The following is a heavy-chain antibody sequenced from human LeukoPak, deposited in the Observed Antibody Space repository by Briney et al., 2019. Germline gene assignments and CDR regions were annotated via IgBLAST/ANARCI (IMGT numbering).Heavy chain of an antibody. D-gene: IGHD2-2*01. CDR3: AKDLECSSTSCHPIRVYYYGMDV. CDR2: ISGSGGST. CDR1: GFTFSSYA. V-gene: IGHV3-23*01. Sequence: PGGSLRLSCAASGFTFSSYAMSWVRQAPGKGLEWVSAISGSGGSTYYADSVKGRFTISRDNSKNTLYLQMNSLRAEDTAVYYCAKDLECSSTSCHPIRVYYYGMDVWGQGTTVTVSS. J-gene: IGHJ6*02.